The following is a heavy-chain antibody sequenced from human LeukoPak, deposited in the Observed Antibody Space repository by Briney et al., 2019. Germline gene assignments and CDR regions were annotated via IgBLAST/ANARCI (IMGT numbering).Heavy chain of an antibody. CDR1: GLTLSDYY. CDR3: ARAHRYSGSYYYFDY. D-gene: IGHD1-26*01. V-gene: IGHV3-11*04. CDR2: ISSSSSTI. J-gene: IGHJ4*02. Sequence: GGSLRLPCAASGLTLSDYYMSWLRQAPGKGLEWVSYISSSSSTIYYADSVKGRFTLYRDNAVNSLYLQMNSLGAEDTAVYYCARAHRYSGSYYYFDYWGQGTLVTVSS.